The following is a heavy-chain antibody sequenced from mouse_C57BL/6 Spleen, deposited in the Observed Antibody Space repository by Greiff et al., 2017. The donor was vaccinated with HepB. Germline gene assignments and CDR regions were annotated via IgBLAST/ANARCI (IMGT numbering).Heavy chain of an antibody. Sequence: QVQLQQPGAELVKPGASVKLSCKASGYTFTSYWMHWVKQRPGQGLEWIGMIHPNSGSTNYNEKFKSKATLTVDKSSNTAYMQLSSLTSEDSAVYYCARGDDGYPAWFAYWGQGTLVTVSA. CDR1: GYTFTSYW. D-gene: IGHD2-3*01. V-gene: IGHV1-64*01. J-gene: IGHJ3*01. CDR3: ARGDDGYPAWFAY. CDR2: IHPNSGST.